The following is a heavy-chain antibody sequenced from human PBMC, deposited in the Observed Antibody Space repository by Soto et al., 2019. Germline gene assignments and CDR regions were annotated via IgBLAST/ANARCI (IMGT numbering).Heavy chain of an antibody. CDR3: ASGGTLKVTIFGVVMWAFDI. CDR1: GGSISSGGYY. Sequence: SETLSLTCTVSGGSISSGGYYWSWIRQHPGKGLEWIGYIYYSGSTYYNPSLKSRVTISVDTSKNQFSLKLSSVTAADTAVYFCASGGTLKVTIFGVVMWAFDIWGQGTMVTVSS. V-gene: IGHV4-31*03. CDR2: IYYSGST. D-gene: IGHD3-3*01. J-gene: IGHJ3*02.